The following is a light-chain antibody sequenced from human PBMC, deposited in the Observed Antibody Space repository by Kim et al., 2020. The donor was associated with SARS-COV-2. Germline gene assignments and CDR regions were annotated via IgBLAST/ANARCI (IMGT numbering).Light chain of an antibody. Sequence: DIQLTQSPSFLSASVGDRVTITCRASQGISSYLAWYQQKPGKAPKLLIYAASTLQSGVPSRFSGSGSGTEFTLPISSLQPEDFATYFFQQLNSYPRLTFGGGTKVDIK. J-gene: IGKJ4*01. CDR3: QQLNSYPRLT. V-gene: IGKV1-9*01. CDR2: AAS. CDR1: QGISSY.